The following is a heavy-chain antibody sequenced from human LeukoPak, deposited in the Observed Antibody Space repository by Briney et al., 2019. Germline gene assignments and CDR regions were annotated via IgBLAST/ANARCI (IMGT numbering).Heavy chain of an antibody. Sequence: GGSLGLSCAASGFTFSSYEMNWVRQAPGKGLEWVSYISSSGSTIYYADSVKGRFTISRDNAKNSLYLQMNSLRAEDTAVYYCARVYGDYEAHWYFDLWGRGTLVTVS. J-gene: IGHJ2*01. CDR2: ISSSGSTI. V-gene: IGHV3-48*03. CDR1: GFTFSSYE. D-gene: IGHD4-17*01. CDR3: ARVYGDYEAHWYFDL.